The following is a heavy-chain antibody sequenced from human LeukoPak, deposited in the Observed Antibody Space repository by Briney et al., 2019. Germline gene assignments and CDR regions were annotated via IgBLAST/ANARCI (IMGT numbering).Heavy chain of an antibody. D-gene: IGHD1-26*01. CDR2: IYTSGST. J-gene: IGHJ4*02. Sequence: TLSLTCTVSGGSISSGSYYWSWIRQPAGKGLEWIGRIYTSGSTNYNPSLKSRVTISVDTSKNQFSLKLSSVTAADTAVYYCARAIVGATGDDYWGQGTLVTVSS. CDR1: GGSISSGSYY. CDR3: ARAIVGATGDDY. V-gene: IGHV4-61*02.